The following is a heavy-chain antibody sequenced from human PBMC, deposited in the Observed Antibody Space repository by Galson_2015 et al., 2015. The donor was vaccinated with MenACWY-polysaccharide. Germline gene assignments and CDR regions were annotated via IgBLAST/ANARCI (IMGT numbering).Heavy chain of an antibody. D-gene: IGHD5/OR15-5a*01. J-gene: IGHJ5*02. CDR3: VRGGAAACLLFDA. CDR2: TYYRSNWSS. CDR1: GDSVSSNTAA. Sequence: CAISGDSVSSNTAAWNWIRQSPSRGLEWLGRTYYRSNWSSDYALSVRGRITINADTSKNQFSLQLNSVTPEDTAVYYCVRGGAAACLLFDAGGQGTLGTVSA. V-gene: IGHV6-1*01.